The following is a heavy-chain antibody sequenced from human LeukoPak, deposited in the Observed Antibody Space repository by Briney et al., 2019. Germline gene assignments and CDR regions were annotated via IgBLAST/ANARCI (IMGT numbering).Heavy chain of an antibody. CDR2: ISLSGHT. Sequence: SETLSLTCAVYGGSFSGYYWSWVRQPPGQGLEWIGEISLSGHTNYNPSLRSRVTMSLDESKNHLSLILASVTAADTAIYYCSRESGPFSPFGHWGQGTLVTVTS. CDR3: SRESGPFSPFGH. D-gene: IGHD1-26*01. CDR1: GGSFSGYY. J-gene: IGHJ4*02. V-gene: IGHV4-34*01.